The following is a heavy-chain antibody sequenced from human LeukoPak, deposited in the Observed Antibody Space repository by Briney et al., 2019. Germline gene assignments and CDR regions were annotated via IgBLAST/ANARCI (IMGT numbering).Heavy chain of an antibody. CDR1: GFTFSNYW. Sequence: GGSLRLSCAASGFTFSNYWMHWVRQAPGKGLEWVSSISSSTSYIYYADSLKGRFTISRDNAKNSLYLQMNSLRAEDTAVYYCARDREKYCSSTSCMGAFDIWGQGTMVTVSS. J-gene: IGHJ3*02. D-gene: IGHD2-2*01. CDR2: ISSSTSYI. CDR3: ARDREKYCSSTSCMGAFDI. V-gene: IGHV3-21*01.